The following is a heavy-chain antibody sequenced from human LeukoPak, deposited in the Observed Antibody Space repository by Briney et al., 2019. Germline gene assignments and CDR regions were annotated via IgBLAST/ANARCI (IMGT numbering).Heavy chain of an antibody. CDR2: INHSGST. CDR1: GGSFSGYY. CDR3: AGSNPPEYDYVWGSYRNGGDAFDI. V-gene: IGHV4-34*01. J-gene: IGHJ3*02. D-gene: IGHD3-16*02. Sequence: SETLSLTCAVYGGSFSGYYWSWISQPPGKGLEWIGEINHSGSTNYNPSLKSRVTMSVDTSKNQFSLKLSSVTAADTAVYYCAGSNPPEYDYVWGSYRNGGDAFDIWGQGTMVTVSS.